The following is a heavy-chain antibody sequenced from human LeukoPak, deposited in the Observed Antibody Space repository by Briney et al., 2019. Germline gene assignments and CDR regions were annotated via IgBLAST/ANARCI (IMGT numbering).Heavy chain of an antibody. CDR2: IRDSGEA. CDR3: ARDRAALQDWVEFDP. J-gene: IGHJ5*02. V-gene: IGHV3-66*03. D-gene: IGHD3/OR15-3a*01. CDR1: GFRVCDYY. Sequence: GGSLRLSCAVSGFRVCDYYMSWVRQAPGKGLEWVGLIRDSGEAFYADFVRGRFAISRDESENTLYLQMNSLRVEDTAVYFCARDRAALQDWVEFDPWGQGTPVIVSS.